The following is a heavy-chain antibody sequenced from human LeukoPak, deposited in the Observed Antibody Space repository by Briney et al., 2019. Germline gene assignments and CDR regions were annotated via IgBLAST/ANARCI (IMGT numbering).Heavy chain of an antibody. CDR3: ARSATVTTGYFDF. J-gene: IGHJ4*02. CDR2: IFYSGST. Sequence: SETLSLTCTVSGASIGGSGYYWGWIRQPPGKGLEWIGSIFYSGSTYYNPSLKSRVTISQDTSKNQFSLKLSSVTAADTAVYYCARSATVTTGYFDFWGQGTLVTVSS. D-gene: IGHD4-17*01. V-gene: IGHV4-39*07. CDR1: GASIGGSGYY.